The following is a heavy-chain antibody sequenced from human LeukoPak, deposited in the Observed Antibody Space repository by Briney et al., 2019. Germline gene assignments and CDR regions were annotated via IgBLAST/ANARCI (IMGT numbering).Heavy chain of an antibody. CDR1: GFTFGSNG. D-gene: IGHD3-16*02. Sequence: GGSLRLSCATSGFTFGSNGMLWVRQAPGKGLEWLAVVSIDGRKKWYADSVKGRFTISRDNSKSTVHLQMNSLRHEDSAVYYCATLDWCHGVLVACGSSEFWGQGSLVTVSS. V-gene: IGHV3-30*06. J-gene: IGHJ4*02. CDR2: VSIDGRKK. CDR3: ATLDWCHGVLVACGSSEF.